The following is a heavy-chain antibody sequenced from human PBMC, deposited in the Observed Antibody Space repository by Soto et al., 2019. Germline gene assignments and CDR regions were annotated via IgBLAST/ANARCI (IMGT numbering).Heavy chain of an antibody. D-gene: IGHD3-16*01. CDR3: ARVVSNFLGVGMDV. Sequence: QVQLVQSGAAVKKPGSSLKVSCKSSGGSFSSYAISWVRQAPGQGLEWMGGLVPIIGTANYAQRFQGRVTIIADESTSTAYMDLSSMKSKDTAVYYCARVVSNFLGVGMDVWGQGTTVTVSS. V-gene: IGHV1-69*01. J-gene: IGHJ6*02. CDR1: GGSFSSYA. CDR2: LVPIIGTA.